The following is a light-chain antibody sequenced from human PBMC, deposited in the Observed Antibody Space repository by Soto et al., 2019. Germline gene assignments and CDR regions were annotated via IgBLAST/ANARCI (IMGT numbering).Light chain of an antibody. CDR2: GVT. CDR3: SSYTGSSTLI. CDR1: SSDVGDHYY. Sequence: QSALTQPASGSGSPGQSIPISFGGTSSDVGDHYYLSWYQQHPGKAPKHLSYGVTDRPSGVSHRFSGSRSDSTASLAISGLHAEDEADYYCSSYTGSSTLIFGGGTKLTVL. V-gene: IGLV2-14*01. J-gene: IGLJ2*01.